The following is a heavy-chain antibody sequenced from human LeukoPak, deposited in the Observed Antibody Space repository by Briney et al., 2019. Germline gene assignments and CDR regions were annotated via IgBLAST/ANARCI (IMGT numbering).Heavy chain of an antibody. J-gene: IGHJ4*02. D-gene: IGHD5-24*01. CDR1: GYTFTSYY. CDR3: AREGDGYAKSLTY. V-gene: IGHV1-46*01. CDR2: INPSGGST. Sequence: ASVKVSCKASGYTFTSYYMHGVRQAPGQGLDRMGIINPSGGSTSYAQKFQGRVTITRDTSTSTVYMELSSLRPEDTAVYSCAREGDGYAKSLTYWGQGTLVTVSS.